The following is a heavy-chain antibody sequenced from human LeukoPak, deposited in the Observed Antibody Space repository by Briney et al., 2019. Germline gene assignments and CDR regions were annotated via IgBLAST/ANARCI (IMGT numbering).Heavy chain of an antibody. V-gene: IGHV3-74*01. CDR1: GFTFSSYW. CDR3: ARRIQGMAPYYFDY. CDR2: TNSDGGST. D-gene: IGHD5-24*01. J-gene: IGHJ4*02. Sequence: GRSLRLSCTASGFTFSSYWMHWARHAPGKGMVWVSRTNSDGGSTSYAGSLKGRFTISRDNAKNTLYLQMNSLRAEDTAVYYCARRIQGMAPYYFDYWGQGTLVTVSS.